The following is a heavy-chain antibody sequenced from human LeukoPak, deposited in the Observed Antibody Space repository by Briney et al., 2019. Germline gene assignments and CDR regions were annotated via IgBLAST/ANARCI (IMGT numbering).Heavy chain of an antibody. CDR1: GGSISSYY. Sequence: SETLSLTCTVSGGSISSYYWSWIRQPAGKGLEWIGRIYTSGSTNYNPSLRSRVTMSVDTSKKQFSLKLSSVTAADTAVYYCAREGPPPGNWFDPWGQGTLVTVSS. J-gene: IGHJ5*02. CDR3: AREGPPPGNWFDP. V-gene: IGHV4-4*07. CDR2: IYTSGST.